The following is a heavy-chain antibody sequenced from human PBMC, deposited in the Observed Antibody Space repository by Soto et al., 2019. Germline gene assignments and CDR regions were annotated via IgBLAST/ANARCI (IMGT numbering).Heavy chain of an antibody. CDR3: AKGGRQWLVTSDFNY. D-gene: IGHD6-19*01. Sequence: VQLVESGGGVVRPGRSLRLSGAASESTFSYYAMHWVRQAPGKGLEWVAVVSHDGRNTHYADSVKGRFTISRDSSKNTVSLEMTSLRAEDTAVYYCAKGGRQWLVTSDFNYWGQGALVTVSS. CDR2: VSHDGRNT. J-gene: IGHJ4*02. V-gene: IGHV3-30*18. CDR1: ESTFSYYA.